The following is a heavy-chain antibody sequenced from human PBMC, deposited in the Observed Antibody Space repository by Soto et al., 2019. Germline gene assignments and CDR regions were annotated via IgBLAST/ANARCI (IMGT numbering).Heavy chain of an antibody. J-gene: IGHJ4*02. Sequence: TGGSLILSCAASGFTFSSYDMHWVRPATGKGLEWVSAIGTAGDTYYPGSVKGRFTISRENSKNTLYLQMNSLRAEDTAVYYCATYYYGSGSYSYFDYWGQGTLVTVSS. CDR1: GFTFSSYD. D-gene: IGHD3-10*01. V-gene: IGHV3-13*01. CDR3: ATYYYGSGSYSYFDY. CDR2: IGTAGDT.